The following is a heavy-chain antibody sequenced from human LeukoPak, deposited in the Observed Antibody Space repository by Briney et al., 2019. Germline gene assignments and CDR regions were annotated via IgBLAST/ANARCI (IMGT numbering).Heavy chain of an antibody. CDR3: ARVGLDTAAWHISWFDP. D-gene: IGHD5-18*01. CDR1: GFTFRNHS. CDR2: ISSSSSTI. Sequence: GGSLRLSCAASGFTFRNHSMSWVRQAPGKGLEWVSYISSSSSTISYADSVKGRFTVSRDNAQNSLFLQMDSLRVEDTAVYYCARVGLDTAAWHISWFDPWGQGTRVTVSS. V-gene: IGHV3-48*04. J-gene: IGHJ5*02.